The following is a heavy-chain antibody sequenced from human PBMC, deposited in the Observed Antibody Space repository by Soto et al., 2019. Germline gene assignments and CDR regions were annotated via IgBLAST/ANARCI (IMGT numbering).Heavy chain of an antibody. J-gene: IGHJ6*02. Sequence: PGESLKISCKGSGYSFTSYWINWVRQMLGKGLEWMGIIYPGDSDTRYSPSFQGQVTISVDKSINTAYLQWGGLKASDTGVYYCARHHGSPGSYFGMDVWGRGTTVTVSS. CDR2: IYPGDSDT. D-gene: IGHD6-13*01. CDR1: GYSFTSYW. V-gene: IGHV5-51*01. CDR3: ARHHGSPGSYFGMDV.